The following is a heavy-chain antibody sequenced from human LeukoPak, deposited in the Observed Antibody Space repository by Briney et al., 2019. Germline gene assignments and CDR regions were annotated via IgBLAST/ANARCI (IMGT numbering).Heavy chain of an antibody. V-gene: IGHV4-59*01. CDR1: GGSISSYY. CDR3: ARSIAAAGIAFDY. D-gene: IGHD6-13*01. Sequence: PSETLSLTCTVSGGSISSYYWSWIRQPPGKGLEWIGYIYYSGSTNYNPSLKSRATISVDTSKSQFSLKLSSVTAADTAVYYCARSIAAAGIAFDYWGQGTLVTVSS. J-gene: IGHJ4*02. CDR2: IYYSGST.